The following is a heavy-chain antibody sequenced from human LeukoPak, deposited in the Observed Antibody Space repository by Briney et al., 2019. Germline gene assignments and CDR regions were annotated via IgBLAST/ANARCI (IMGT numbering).Heavy chain of an antibody. V-gene: IGHV4-34*01. D-gene: IGHD5-18*01. CDR2: INHSGST. J-gene: IGHJ5*02. CDR1: GGSFSGYY. Sequence: SETLSLTCAVYGGSFSGYYWSWIRQPPGKGLEWIGEINHSGSTNYDPSLKSRVTISVDTSKNQFSLKLSSVTAADTAVYYCARGLGGYSYGRNWFDPWGQGTLVTVSS. CDR3: ARGLGGYSYGRNWFDP.